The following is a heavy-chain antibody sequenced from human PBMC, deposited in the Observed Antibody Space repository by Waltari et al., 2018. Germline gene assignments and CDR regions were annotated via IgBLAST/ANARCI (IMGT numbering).Heavy chain of an antibody. D-gene: IGHD2-15*01. CDR1: GGTFSSYA. J-gene: IGHJ4*02. CDR3: ASSIVVVPFEAGYCSGGSCYTLDY. Sequence: QVQLVQSGAEVKKPGSSVQVSCKASGGTFSSYAISWVRQAPGQGLEWVGRISPIFGTANYGQKFQGRVTITADESTSTAYMELSSLRSEDTAVYYCASSIVVVPFEAGYCSGGSCYTLDYWGQGTLVTVSS. V-gene: IGHV1-69*15. CDR2: ISPIFGTA.